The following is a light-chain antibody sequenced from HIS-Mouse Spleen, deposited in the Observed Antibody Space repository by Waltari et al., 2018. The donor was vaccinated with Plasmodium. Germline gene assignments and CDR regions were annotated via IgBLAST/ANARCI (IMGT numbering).Light chain of an antibody. CDR2: AAS. Sequence: AIRMTQSPSSFSASTGDRVTITCRASQGMSRYLAWYQQEPGKAPKLLIYAASTLQSGGPARFSVSGSGTDFTLTISCLQSEDFATYYCRQYFSYLLTFGGGTKVEIK. CDR1: QGMSRY. V-gene: IGKV1-8*01. CDR3: RQYFSYLLT. J-gene: IGKJ4*01.